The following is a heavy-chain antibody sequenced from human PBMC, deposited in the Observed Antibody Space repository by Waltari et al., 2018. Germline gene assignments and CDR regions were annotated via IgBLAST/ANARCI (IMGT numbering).Heavy chain of an antibody. CDR1: GFTFGDHA. V-gene: IGHV3-49*04. Sequence: EVQLVQSGGGLVQPGRSLRLSCTASGFTFGDHAMAWVRQAPGKGLEWVGFIRSKAYGGTTEYAASVKGRFIISRDDSKSIAYLQMNSLKTEDTAVYYCARGDDSSGSSDAFDTWGLVTLVTVSS. J-gene: IGHJ3*02. CDR3: ARGDDSSGSSDAFDT. D-gene: IGHD3-22*01. CDR2: IRSKAYGGTT.